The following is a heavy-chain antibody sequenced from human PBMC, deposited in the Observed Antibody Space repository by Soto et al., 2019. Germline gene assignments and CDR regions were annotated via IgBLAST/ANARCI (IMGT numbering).Heavy chain of an antibody. J-gene: IGHJ6*02. CDR3: ARGPIQLWLKWLGGMDV. D-gene: IGHD5-18*01. V-gene: IGHV3-30-3*01. CDR1: GFTFSSYA. CDR2: ISYDGSNK. Sequence: GGSLRLSCAASGFTFSSYAMHWVRQAPGKGLEWVAVISYDGSNKYYADSVKGRFTISRDNSKNTLYLQMNSLRAEDTAVYYCARGPIQLWLKWLGGMDVWGQGTTVTVSS.